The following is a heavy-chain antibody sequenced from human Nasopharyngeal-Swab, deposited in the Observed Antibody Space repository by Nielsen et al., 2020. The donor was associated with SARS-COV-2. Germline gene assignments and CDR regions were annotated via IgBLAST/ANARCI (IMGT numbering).Heavy chain of an antibody. V-gene: IGHV4-34*01. Sequence: SETLSLTCAVYGGSFSGYYWSWIRQPPGKGLEWIGEINHSGSTNYNPSLKSRVTISVDTSKNQFSLKLSSVTAADTAVYYCARGLVGDFDLWGRGTLVTVSS. CDR3: ARGLVGDFDL. J-gene: IGHJ2*01. CDR2: INHSGST. CDR1: GGSFSGYY. D-gene: IGHD6-6*01.